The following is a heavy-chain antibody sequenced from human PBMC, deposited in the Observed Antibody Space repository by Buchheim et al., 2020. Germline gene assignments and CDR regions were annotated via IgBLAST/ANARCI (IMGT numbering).Heavy chain of an antibody. CDR3: ARMIWWSHDC. Sequence: QGALKESGPALVKPTQTLTLTCTFSGFSLSTSGVRVSWVRQSPGKALEWLARIDWTDGKFYSSSLKTRLTISKATSKNQVVLTMTNMDPVDTATYYCARMIWWSHDCWGQGTL. CDR1: GFSLSTSGVR. CDR2: IDWTDGK. J-gene: IGHJ4*02. D-gene: IGHD2-21*01. V-gene: IGHV2-70*04.